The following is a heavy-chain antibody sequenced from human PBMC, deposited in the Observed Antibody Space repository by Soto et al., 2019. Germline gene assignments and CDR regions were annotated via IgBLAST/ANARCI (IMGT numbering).Heavy chain of an antibody. CDR1: GFTFSSYY. V-gene: IGHV3-7*01. J-gene: IGHJ4*02. CDR2: IKQDARDK. Sequence: EVQLVESGGDLVQPGESLRLSCVASGFTFSSYYMSWVRQAPGKGLEWVANIKQDARDKFYVDSVKDRFTISRDNAQNVLFLQMKSLRVEDTAVYYCARSRNGEFAYWGQGTLVTVSS. D-gene: IGHD2-8*01. CDR3: ARSRNGEFAY.